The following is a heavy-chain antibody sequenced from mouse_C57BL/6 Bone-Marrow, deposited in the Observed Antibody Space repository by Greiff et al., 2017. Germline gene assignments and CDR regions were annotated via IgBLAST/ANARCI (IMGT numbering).Heavy chain of an antibody. V-gene: IGHV5-2*01. D-gene: IGHD2-5*01. CDR3: ARHTQGYYSNYVLYYYAMDY. CDR1: EYEFPSHD. J-gene: IGHJ4*01. Sequence: EVKLVESGGGLVQPGESLKLSCESNEYEFPSHDMSWVRKTPEKRLELVAAINSDGGSTYYPDTMERRFIISRDNAKNTLYLQMSSLRSEDTALYYCARHTQGYYSNYVLYYYAMDYWGQGTSVTVSS. CDR2: INSDGGST.